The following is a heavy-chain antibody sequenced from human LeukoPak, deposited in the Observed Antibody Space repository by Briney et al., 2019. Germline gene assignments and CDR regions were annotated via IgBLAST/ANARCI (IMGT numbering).Heavy chain of an antibody. CDR2: IYYSGST. CDR3: ARLRSPGDFDY. V-gene: IGHV4-39*07. D-gene: IGHD1-26*01. CDR1: GGSISSSGYY. Sequence: PSETLSLTCTVSGGSISSSGYYWGWIRQSPGKGLEWIGTIYYSGSTYYNVSLKSRVTISVDTSKNQFSLNLSSVTAADTAVYYCARLRSPGDFDYWGQGTLVTVSS. J-gene: IGHJ4*02.